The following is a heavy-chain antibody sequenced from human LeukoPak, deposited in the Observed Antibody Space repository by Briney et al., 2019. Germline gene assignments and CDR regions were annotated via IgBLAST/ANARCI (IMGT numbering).Heavy chain of an antibody. CDR3: AKALSSSWYGVYYYYGMDV. CDR2: ISGSGGSK. V-gene: IGHV3-23*01. CDR1: GFTFSSYA. D-gene: IGHD6-13*01. J-gene: IGHJ6*04. Sequence: PGGSLRLSCAASGFTFSSYAMSWVRQAPGKGLEWVSAISGSGGSKYYADSVKGRFTISRDNSKNTLYLQMNSLRAEDTAVYYCAKALSSSWYGVYYYYGMDVWGKGTTVTVSS.